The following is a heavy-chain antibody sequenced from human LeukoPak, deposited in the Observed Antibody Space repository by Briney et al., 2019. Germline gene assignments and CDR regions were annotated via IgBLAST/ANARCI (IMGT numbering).Heavy chain of an antibody. CDR2: INGSGSTT. V-gene: IGHV3-48*03. D-gene: IGHD1-1*01. CDR3: ARGLIVAGRTQLPPDF. J-gene: IGHJ4*02. Sequence: PGGSPRLSCATSGFTFSGYEMNWVRQAPGKGLEWLSYINGSGSTTYYADSVRGRFTISRDNAKKSLFLQMSRLRAEDTAVYYCARGLIVAGRTQLPPDFWGQGTLVTVSS. CDR1: GFTFSGYE.